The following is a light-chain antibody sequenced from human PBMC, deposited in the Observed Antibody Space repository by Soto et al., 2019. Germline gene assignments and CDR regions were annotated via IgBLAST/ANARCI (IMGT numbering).Light chain of an antibody. CDR1: QSVGTS. J-gene: IGKJ3*01. CDR3: QQYNNWPPFT. V-gene: IGKV3D-15*01. CDR2: DVS. Sequence: EIVLTQSPDTLSLSPGERATLSCRASQSVGTSLAWYQQKPGQAPSLLISDVSNRATGIPARFSGSGSGTEFTLTISSLQSEDFAVYHCQQYNNWPPFTFGPGTKVDIK.